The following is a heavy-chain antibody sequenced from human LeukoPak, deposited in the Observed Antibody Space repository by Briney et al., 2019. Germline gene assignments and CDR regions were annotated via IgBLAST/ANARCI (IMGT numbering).Heavy chain of an antibody. Sequence: GGSLRLSCAASGFTFSSYEMNWVRQAPGKGLEWVSYISESGTSTYYTNSAKGRFTISRDNAKNSLYLQMNSLRAEDTALYYCVPHKPSPPHYNMDVWGKGTTVTVSS. CDR3: VPHKPSPPHYNMDV. V-gene: IGHV3-48*03. CDR1: GFTFSSYE. CDR2: ISESGTST. J-gene: IGHJ6*03.